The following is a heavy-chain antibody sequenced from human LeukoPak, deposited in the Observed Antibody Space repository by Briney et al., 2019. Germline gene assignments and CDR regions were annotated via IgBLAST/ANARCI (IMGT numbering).Heavy chain of an antibody. CDR2: ISISGSYI. CDR1: GFTFSSYS. V-gene: IGHV3-21*01. J-gene: IGHJ4*02. CDR3: ARVWLVDY. Sequence: GSLRLSCAASGFTFSSYSMNWVRQAPGKGLEWVSSISISGSYIYYADSVKGRFTISRDNAKNSLSLQMNSLKAKDTAVYYCARVWLVDYCGQRTLVTVSS. D-gene: IGHD6-19*01.